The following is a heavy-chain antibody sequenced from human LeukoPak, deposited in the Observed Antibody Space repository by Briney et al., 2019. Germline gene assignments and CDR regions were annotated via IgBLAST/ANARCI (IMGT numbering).Heavy chain of an antibody. Sequence: GESLKISCKGSGYSFTSYWIGWVRQMPGKGLEWMGIIYPGDSDTRYSPSFQGQVTISADKSISTANLQWSSLKASDTAMYYCARQGAYKWLQSPFDYWGQGTLVTVSS. CDR2: IYPGDSDT. CDR1: GYSFTSYW. D-gene: IGHD5-24*01. J-gene: IGHJ4*02. V-gene: IGHV5-51*01. CDR3: ARQGAYKWLQSPFDY.